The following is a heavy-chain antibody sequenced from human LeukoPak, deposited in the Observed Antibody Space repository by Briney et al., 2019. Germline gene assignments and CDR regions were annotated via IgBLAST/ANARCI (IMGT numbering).Heavy chain of an antibody. J-gene: IGHJ3*02. V-gene: IGHV4-31*03. Sequence: PSETLSLTCTVSGGSISSGGYYWSWIRQHPGKGLEWIGYIYYSGSTYYNPSLKSRVTISVDTSKNQFSLKLSSVTAADTAVYYCARDCSLNYGSGHYAFDIWGQGTMVTVSS. CDR3: ARDCSLNYGSGHYAFDI. D-gene: IGHD3-10*01. CDR2: IYYSGST. CDR1: GGSISSGGYY.